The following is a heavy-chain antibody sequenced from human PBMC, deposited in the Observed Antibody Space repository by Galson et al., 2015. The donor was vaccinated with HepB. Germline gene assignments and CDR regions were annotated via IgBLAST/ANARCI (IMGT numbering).Heavy chain of an antibody. D-gene: IGHD6-19*01. V-gene: IGHV3-23*01. J-gene: IGHJ4*02. CDR2: ISGSGDST. CDR3: ARYSSGWFSGLDY. CDR1: GFTFSSYA. Sequence: SLRLSCADSGFTFSSYAMSWVRQAPGKGLEWVSGISGSGDSTYYADSVKGRFTISRDYSKNTLYLQIKSLRAEDTAIYYCARYSSGWFSGLDYWGQGTLVTVSS.